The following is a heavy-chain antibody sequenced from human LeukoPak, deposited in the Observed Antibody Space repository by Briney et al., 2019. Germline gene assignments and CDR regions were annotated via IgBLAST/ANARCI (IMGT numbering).Heavy chain of an antibody. CDR3: AGKAAEFYFDY. Sequence: GGSLRLSCTASGLAFSSYGMHWAHQAPGKGLEWVAFMQYDGSQIYYADSVKGRFTISRDNSKNALYLQMNSLRPEDTAVYYCAGKAAEFYFDYCGTGTLVSVSS. D-gene: IGHD6-13*01. J-gene: IGHJ4*02. CDR1: GLAFSSYG. V-gene: IGHV3-30*02. CDR2: MQYDGSQI.